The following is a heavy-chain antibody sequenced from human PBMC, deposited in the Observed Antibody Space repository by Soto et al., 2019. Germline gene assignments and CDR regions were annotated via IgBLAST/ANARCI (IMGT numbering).Heavy chain of an antibody. CDR3: AKKVTIYAVDPADY. V-gene: IGHV3-23*01. CDR2: ISGSGGAT. D-gene: IGHD3-3*01. J-gene: IGHJ4*02. CDR1: GFTFSDFG. Sequence: GGSLRLSCAASGFTFSDFGMSWVRQAPGKGLEWVSVISGSGGATYYAASVKGRFTLSRDNSKNTLYLQMNSLTVADTAVYYCAKKVTIYAVDPADYWGQGTQVTVSS.